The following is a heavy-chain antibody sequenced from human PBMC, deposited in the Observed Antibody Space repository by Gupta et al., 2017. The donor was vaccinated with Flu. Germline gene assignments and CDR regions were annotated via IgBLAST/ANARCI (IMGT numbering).Heavy chain of an antibody. CDR3: ARGSHDSKYRCFET. CDR2: IKQDGSDQ. D-gene: IGHD4-4*01. Sequence: SHYWMSWVRHMPGKGLEWVATIKQDGSDQDYVDSVKGRFTISRDSAKSSLYLQMNGLRVEDTAVYYCARGSHDSKYRCFETWGQGTRVTVSS. V-gene: IGHV3-7*01. J-gene: IGHJ5*02. CDR1: SHYW.